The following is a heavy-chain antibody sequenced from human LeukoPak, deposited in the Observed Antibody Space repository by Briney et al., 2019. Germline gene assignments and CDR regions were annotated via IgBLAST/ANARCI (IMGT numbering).Heavy chain of an antibody. V-gene: IGHV1-46*01. CDR3: ARGESSGRYEGPKEFDH. Sequence: ASVNVSFKASEYTFTIYYMHWVRQAPGQGLEWMGIINPSGGSTSYAQKFQGRVTMTRDTSTGTVYMELSSLRSEDTAVYYCARGESSGRYEGPKEFDHWGQGTLVTVSS. CDR1: EYTFTIYY. D-gene: IGHD6-19*01. CDR2: INPSGGST. J-gene: IGHJ4*02.